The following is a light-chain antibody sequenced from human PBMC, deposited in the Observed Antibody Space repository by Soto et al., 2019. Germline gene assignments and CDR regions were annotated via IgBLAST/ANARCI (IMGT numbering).Light chain of an antibody. CDR1: QSISSN. V-gene: IGKV3-15*01. J-gene: IGKJ4*01. CDR2: GAS. CDR3: QQRSNWLT. Sequence: ETVMTQSPATLSVSPGERATLSCRASQSISSNLAWYQQKPGQAPRVLIYGASTRATGIPARFSGSGSGTEFTLSIGSLQSEDFAVYYCQQRSNWLTFGGGTKVDIK.